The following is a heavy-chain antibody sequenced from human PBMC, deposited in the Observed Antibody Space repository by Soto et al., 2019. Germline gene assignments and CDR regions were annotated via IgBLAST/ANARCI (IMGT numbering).Heavy chain of an antibody. Sequence: GGSLRLSCAASGFTFSSYGMHWVRQARGKGLEWVAVIWYDGSNKYYADSVKGRFTISRDNSKNTLYLQMNSLRAEDTAVYYCARDHQAYYMDVWGKGTTVTVSS. CDR2: IWYDGSNK. CDR3: ARDHQAYYMDV. V-gene: IGHV3-33*01. CDR1: GFTFSSYG. J-gene: IGHJ6*03.